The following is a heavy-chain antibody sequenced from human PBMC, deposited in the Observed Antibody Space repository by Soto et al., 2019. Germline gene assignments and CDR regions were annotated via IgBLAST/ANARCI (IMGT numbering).Heavy chain of an antibody. J-gene: IGHJ4*02. Sequence: SETLSLTCAVYGGSFSGYYWSWIRQPPGKGLEWIEEINHSGSTNYNPSLKSRVTISVDTSKNQFSLRLSSVTAADTAVYYCARGGMTTVTEYYFDYWGQGTLVTVSS. CDR1: GGSFSGYY. CDR2: INHSGST. V-gene: IGHV4-34*01. D-gene: IGHD4-17*01. CDR3: ARGGMTTVTEYYFDY.